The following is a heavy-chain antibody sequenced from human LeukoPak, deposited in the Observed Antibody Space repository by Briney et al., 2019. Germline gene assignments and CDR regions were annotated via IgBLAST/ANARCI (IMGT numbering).Heavy chain of an antibody. CDR1: GGSISSSSYY. CDR2: IYYSGST. CDR3: ARGKWDLESGEAFDI. D-gene: IGHD1-26*01. J-gene: IGHJ3*02. V-gene: IGHV4-39*07. Sequence: SETLSLTCTVSGGSISSSSYYWGWIRQPPGKGLEWIGNIYYSGSTYYNPSLKSRVTISVDTSKNQYSLKLSSVTAADTAVYYCARGKWDLESGEAFDIWGQGTMVTVSS.